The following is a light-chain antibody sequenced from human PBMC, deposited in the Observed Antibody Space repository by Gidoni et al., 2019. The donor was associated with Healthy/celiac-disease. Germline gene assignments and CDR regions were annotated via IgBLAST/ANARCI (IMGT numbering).Light chain of an antibody. J-gene: IGLJ2*01. V-gene: IGLV1-51*01. CDR2: DNN. CDR1: SANIGNNY. CDR3: GTWDSSLSAVV. Sequence: QSVLTQPPSVAAAPGHEVTISSSGSSANIGNNYVSWYQQPPGTAPKLLIYDNNKRPSGIPDRFSGSKSGTSATLGITGLQTGDEADYYCGTWDSSLSAVVFGGGTKLTVL.